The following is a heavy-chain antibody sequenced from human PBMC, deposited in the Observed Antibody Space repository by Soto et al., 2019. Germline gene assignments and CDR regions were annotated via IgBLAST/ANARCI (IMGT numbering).Heavy chain of an antibody. CDR2: INHSGST. Sequence: SETLSLTCAVYGGSFSGYYWSWIRQPPGKGLEWIGEINHSGSTNYNPSLKSRVTISVDTSKNQFSLKLSSVTAADTAVYYCARGELAAAGTNYYYYGMDVWGHGTTVTVSS. J-gene: IGHJ6*02. V-gene: IGHV4-34*01. D-gene: IGHD6-13*01. CDR3: ARGELAAAGTNYYYYGMDV. CDR1: GGSFSGYY.